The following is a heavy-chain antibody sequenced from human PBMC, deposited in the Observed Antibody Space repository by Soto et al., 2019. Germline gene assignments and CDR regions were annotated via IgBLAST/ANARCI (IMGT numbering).Heavy chain of an antibody. J-gene: IGHJ3*01. CDR1: GYTFTSYA. CDR3: ARDLAVYDSSGYYV. Sequence: GASVKVSCKASGYTFTSYAMHWVRQAPGQGLEWMGWISAYNGNTNYAQKLQGRVTMTTDTSTSTAYMELRSLRSDDTAVYYCARDLAVYDSSGYYVWGQGTMVTVSS. V-gene: IGHV1-18*01. CDR2: ISAYNGNT. D-gene: IGHD3-22*01.